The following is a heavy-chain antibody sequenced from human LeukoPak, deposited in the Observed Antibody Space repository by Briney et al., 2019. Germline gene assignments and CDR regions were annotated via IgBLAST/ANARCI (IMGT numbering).Heavy chain of an antibody. J-gene: IGHJ6*03. CDR3: ARHKDYYYSYMDV. Sequence: SETLSLTCTVSGGSISSYYWSWIWQPPGKGLEWIGYIYYSGSTNYNPSLKSRVTISVDTSKNQFSLKLSSVTAADTAVYYCARHKDYYYSYMDVWGKGTTVTISS. CDR2: IYYSGST. CDR1: GGSISSYY. V-gene: IGHV4-59*08.